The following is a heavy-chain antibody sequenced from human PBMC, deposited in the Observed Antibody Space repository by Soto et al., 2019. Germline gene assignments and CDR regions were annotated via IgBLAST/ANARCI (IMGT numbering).Heavy chain of an antibody. CDR1: GYSFPKYD. V-gene: IGHV1-18*04. CDR2: ISPNSGRP. CDR3: VRQYYDYWTGYPDFDY. D-gene: IGHD3-3*01. J-gene: IGHJ4*02. Sequence: ASEKVSCMTSGYSFPKYDISWVRQAPGQGLEWLGLISPNSGRPSYAQKFEGRVTMTTDTSTTTAYLELRSLRSDDTAVYYCVRQYYDYWTGYPDFDYWGQGTLVTVSS.